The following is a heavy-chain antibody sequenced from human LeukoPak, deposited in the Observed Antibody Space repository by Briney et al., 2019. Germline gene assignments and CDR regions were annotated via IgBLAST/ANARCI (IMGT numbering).Heavy chain of an antibody. J-gene: IGHJ4*02. CDR2: IYSGYSDT. CDR3: ARHLYDYDSSGSSPGRY. V-gene: IGHV5-51*01. Sequence: GESLNISCKGSGYSFTSYWIGWVRQMPGKGLEWIGIIYSGYSDTRYSPPFQGHVTISADKSHSTAYLQWSSLKASDTAMYYCARHLYDYDSSGSSPGRYWGQGTLVTVSS. CDR1: GYSFTSYW. D-gene: IGHD3-22*01.